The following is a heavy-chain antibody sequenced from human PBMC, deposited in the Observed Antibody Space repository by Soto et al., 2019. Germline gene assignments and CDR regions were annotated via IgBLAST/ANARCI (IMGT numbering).Heavy chain of an antibody. V-gene: IGHV3-30*03. CDR1: GFTFSGYG. J-gene: IGHJ4*02. Sequence: PGGSLRLSCAASGFTFSGYGMHWVRQAPGKGLEWVTLISYDGSNKYYADSVKGRFTISRDNSKNTLYLQMNSLRAEDTAVYYCARAVAVAADFDYWGQGTLVTVSS. CDR3: ARAVAVAADFDY. D-gene: IGHD6-19*01. CDR2: ISYDGSNK.